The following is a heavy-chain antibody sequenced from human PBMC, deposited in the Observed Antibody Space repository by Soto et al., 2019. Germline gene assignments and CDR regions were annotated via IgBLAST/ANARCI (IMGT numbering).Heavy chain of an antibody. J-gene: IGHJ4*02. CDR3: ATLLHGFVVVVAAIDY. CDR1: GFTFSSYA. D-gene: IGHD2-15*01. CDR2: ISGSGGST. V-gene: IGHV3-23*01. Sequence: PVGSLRLSCAASGFTFSSYAMSWVRQAPGKGLEWVSAISGSGGSTYYADSVKGRFTISRDNSKNTLYLQMNSLRAEDTAVYYCATLLHGFVVVVAAIDYWGQGTLVTVSS.